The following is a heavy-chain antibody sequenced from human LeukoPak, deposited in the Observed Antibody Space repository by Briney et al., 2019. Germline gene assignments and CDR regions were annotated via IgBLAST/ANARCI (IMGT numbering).Heavy chain of an antibody. CDR1: GYTFTSYD. D-gene: IGHD6-6*01. CDR3: ARAGYSSSSPHYYMDV. J-gene: IGHJ6*03. Sequence: VASVKVSCKASGYTFTSYDINWVRQATGQGLEWMGWMNPNSGNTGYAQKFQGRVTMTRNTSISTAYMELSSLRSEDTAVYSCARAGYSSSSPHYYMDVWGKGTTVTVSS. CDR2: MNPNSGNT. V-gene: IGHV1-8*01.